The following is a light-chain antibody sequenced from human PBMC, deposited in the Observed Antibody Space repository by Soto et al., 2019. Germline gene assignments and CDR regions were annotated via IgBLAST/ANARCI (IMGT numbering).Light chain of an antibody. V-gene: IGLV2-8*01. J-gene: IGLJ1*01. Sequence: QSALTQPASLSGSPGQSITISCTGTSSDIGAYDYVSWFQQHPGKAPKLMIYEVTRRPSGVPDRFSGSKSGNTASLNVSGLQAEDEADYYCCSYADNTDYVFGTGTKVTVL. CDR1: SSDIGAYDY. CDR3: CSYADNTDYV. CDR2: EVT.